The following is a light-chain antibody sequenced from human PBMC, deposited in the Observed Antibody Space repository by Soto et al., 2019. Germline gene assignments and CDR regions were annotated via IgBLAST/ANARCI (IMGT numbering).Light chain of an antibody. CDR2: GAS. J-gene: IGKJ1*01. CDR3: QQLADPPLR. Sequence: EIVLTQSPGTLSLSPGERATLFCRASQSIATSQLAWYQQKPGQAPRLLIGASTRATGIPDRFSDSGSGTDFTLTISRLEPEDFAVYYCQQLADPPLRFGHGTRLDIK. CDR1: QSIATSQ. V-gene: IGKV3-20*01.